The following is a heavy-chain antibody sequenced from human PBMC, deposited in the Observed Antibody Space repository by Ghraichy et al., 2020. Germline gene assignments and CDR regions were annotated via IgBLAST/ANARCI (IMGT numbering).Heavy chain of an antibody. V-gene: IGHV3-53*04. J-gene: IGHJ6*02. Sequence: GGSLRLSCAASGLTVFTNYMTWVRQAPGKGLEWVSIIYNTGTTHYADSVRGRFTISRHHSDNSLYLQMNSLSPEDTAVYFCARASFGETYYGHYYGLYVWGQGTTVTVSS. CDR3: ARASFGETYYGHYYGLYV. CDR2: IYNTGTT. CDR1: GLTVFTNY. D-gene: IGHD1-26*01.